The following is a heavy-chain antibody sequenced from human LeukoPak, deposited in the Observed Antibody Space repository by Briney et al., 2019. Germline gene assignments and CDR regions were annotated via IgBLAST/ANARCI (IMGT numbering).Heavy chain of an antibody. CDR1: GFTLSGYW. V-gene: IGHV3-74*01. CDR3: AKGPSAFDY. Sequence: GGSLRLSCAASGFTLSGYWMHWVRQPPGKGLVWVSRINGDGSTTSYADSVKGRFTISRDNAKNTLYLQMNSLRAEDTAVYYCAKGPSAFDYWGQGTLVTVSS. J-gene: IGHJ4*02. CDR2: INGDGSTT.